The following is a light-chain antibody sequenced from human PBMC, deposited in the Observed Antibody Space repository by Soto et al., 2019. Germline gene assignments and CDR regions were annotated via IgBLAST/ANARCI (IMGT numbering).Light chain of an antibody. Sequence: EIVLTKSPATLSLSPGASATLSGRASQNVRTYLGWYQQRPGQAPRLLIYDASNRATGIPARFSGSGFGTDFTLTISSLEPDDFAIYYCQHRSTWPLTFGGGTKVDIK. CDR3: QHRSTWPLT. CDR1: QNVRTY. V-gene: IGKV3-11*01. J-gene: IGKJ4*01. CDR2: DAS.